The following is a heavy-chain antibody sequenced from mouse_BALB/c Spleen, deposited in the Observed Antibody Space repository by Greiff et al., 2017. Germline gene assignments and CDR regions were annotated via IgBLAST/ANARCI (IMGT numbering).Heavy chain of an antibody. D-gene: IGHD2-3*01. Sequence: DVKLQESGPGLVKPSQSLSLTCTVTGYSITSDYAWNWIRQFPGNKLEWMGYISYSGSTSYNPSLKSRISITRDTSKNQFFLQLNSVTTEDTATYYCARDDGYYVPFAYWGQGTLVTVSA. J-gene: IGHJ3*01. CDR3: ARDDGYYVPFAY. V-gene: IGHV3-2*02. CDR2: ISYSGST. CDR1: GYSITSDYA.